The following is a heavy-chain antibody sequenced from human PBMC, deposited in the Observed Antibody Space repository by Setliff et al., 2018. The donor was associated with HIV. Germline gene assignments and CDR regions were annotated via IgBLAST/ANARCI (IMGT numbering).Heavy chain of an antibody. V-gene: IGHV3-74*01. J-gene: IGHJ2*01. CDR2: MNSDGSTI. Sequence: GGSLRLSCEASGFTFSSYWMHWVRQAPGKGLVWVSRMNSDGSTINYADSVKGRFTISRDNSKNTLYLQMNSLRAEDTAVYYCASWDPVYWYFDLWGRGTLVTVSS. CDR1: GFTFSSYW. CDR3: ASWDPVYWYFDL. D-gene: IGHD1-26*01.